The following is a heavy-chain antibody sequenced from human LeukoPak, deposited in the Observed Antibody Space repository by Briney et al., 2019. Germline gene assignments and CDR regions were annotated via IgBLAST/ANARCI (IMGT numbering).Heavy chain of an antibody. J-gene: IGHJ4*02. Sequence: ASVKVSCKASGYIFTNYYMHWVRQAPAQGLEWMGTINPSGGSTTYAQKFQGRVTMTRDTSTSTVYMELSSLRSEDTAVYYCARDHGSAYYRAPRHWGQGTLVTVSS. CDR1: GYIFTNYY. D-gene: IGHD3-10*01. V-gene: IGHV1-46*01. CDR2: INPSGGST. CDR3: ARDHGSAYYRAPRH.